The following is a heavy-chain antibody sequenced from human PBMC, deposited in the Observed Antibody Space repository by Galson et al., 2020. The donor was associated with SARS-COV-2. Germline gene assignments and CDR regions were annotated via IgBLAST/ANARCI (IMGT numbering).Heavy chain of an antibody. J-gene: IGHJ6*02. D-gene: IGHD1-26*01. CDR1: GFTFSSYG. CDR2: ISYDGSNK. Sequence: TGGSLRLSCAASGFTFSSYGMHWVRQAPGKGLEWVAVISYDGSNKYYADSVKGRFTISRDNSKNTLYLQMNSLRAEDTAVYYCAACIVGATKREYYYYYGMDVWGQWTTVTVSS. V-gene: IGHV3-30*03. CDR3: AACIVGATKREYYYYYGMDV.